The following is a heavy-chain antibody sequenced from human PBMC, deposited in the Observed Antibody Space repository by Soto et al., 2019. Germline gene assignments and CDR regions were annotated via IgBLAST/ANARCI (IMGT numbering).Heavy chain of an antibody. CDR1: GFTFTSSA. CDR3: AADRDRGYDFNYYYGMDV. D-gene: IGHD5-12*01. CDR2: IVVGSGNT. Sequence: SVKVSCKASGFTFTSSAVQWVRQARGQRLEWIGWIVVGSGNTNYAQKFQERVTITRDMSTSTAYMELSSLRSEDTAVYYCAADRDRGYDFNYYYGMDVWGQGPTVTVSS. V-gene: IGHV1-58*01. J-gene: IGHJ6*02.